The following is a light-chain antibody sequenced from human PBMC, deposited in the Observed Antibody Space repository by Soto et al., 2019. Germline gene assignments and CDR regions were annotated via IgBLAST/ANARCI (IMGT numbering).Light chain of an antibody. Sequence: QSALTQPPSVYMAPGQKVTISCSGTSSNIGKNYVSWYQQLPGTGPKLLIYDTNKRPSGTPDRFSGSKSGTSATLGITGLQTGDEADYYCGTWDSSLSAYVFGTGTKVTVL. CDR3: GTWDSSLSAYV. CDR2: DTN. CDR1: SSNIGKNY. J-gene: IGLJ1*01. V-gene: IGLV1-51*01.